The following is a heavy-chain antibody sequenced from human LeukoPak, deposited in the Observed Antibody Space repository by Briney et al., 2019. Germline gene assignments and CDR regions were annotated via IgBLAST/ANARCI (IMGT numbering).Heavy chain of an antibody. Sequence: GSLRCFTPASGFTFMSYSLDGVRQAPGQGLEWVSSISSSSSYIYYAGSVKGRVSISRDNAKNPPYLQMNILRAEDTAVYYCARGQAVWFGESPHHCDYWGQGTLVTVSS. D-gene: IGHD3-10*01. CDR1: GFTFMSYS. V-gene: IGHV3-21*01. CDR3: ARGQAVWFGESPHHCDY. J-gene: IGHJ4*02. CDR2: ISSSSSYI.